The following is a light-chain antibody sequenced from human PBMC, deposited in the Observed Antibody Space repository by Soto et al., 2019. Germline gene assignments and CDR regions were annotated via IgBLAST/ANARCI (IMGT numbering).Light chain of an antibody. CDR1: QSVSSN. J-gene: IGKJ5*01. CDR2: GVS. CDR3: QQRRSWPPTIT. V-gene: IGKV3-15*01. Sequence: ERIMTQSPATLSVSPGESATLSCRASQSVSSNLAWYQQKPGRAPRLLIYGVSTRATGIPARFSGSGSGTDFTLTISSLEPEDFAVYYCQQRRSWPPTITFGQGTRLEIK.